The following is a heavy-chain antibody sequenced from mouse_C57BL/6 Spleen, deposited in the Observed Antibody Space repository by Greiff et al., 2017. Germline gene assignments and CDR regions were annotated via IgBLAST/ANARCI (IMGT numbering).Heavy chain of an antibody. CDR2: IYPGSGST. V-gene: IGHV1-55*01. D-gene: IGHD3-2*02. J-gene: IGHJ3*01. CDR3: ATPLDSSGYFAY. Sequence: VQLQQPGAELVKPGASVKMSCKASGYTFTSYWITWVKQRPGQGLEWIGDIYPGSGSTNYDGKFKGKATLTVDTSSSTAYMQLSSLTSEDSAVYYCATPLDSSGYFAYWGQGTLVTVSA. CDR1: GYTFTSYW.